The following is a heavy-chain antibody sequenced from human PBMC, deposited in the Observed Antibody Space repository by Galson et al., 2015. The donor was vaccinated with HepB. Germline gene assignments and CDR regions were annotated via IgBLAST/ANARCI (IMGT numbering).Heavy chain of an antibody. Sequence: SLRLSCAASGFSFTRYAMTWVRQAPGKGLEWVSVVSANCATTHYADSVRGRFTIFRDNSKNTLSLQMSSLKLQDTAVYFCAQNYGDYVYDPFDLWGQGTRFTVSS. V-gene: IGHV3-23*01. D-gene: IGHD4-17*01. CDR2: VSANCATT. CDR3: AQNYGDYVYDPFDL. CDR1: GFSFTRYA. J-gene: IGHJ4*02.